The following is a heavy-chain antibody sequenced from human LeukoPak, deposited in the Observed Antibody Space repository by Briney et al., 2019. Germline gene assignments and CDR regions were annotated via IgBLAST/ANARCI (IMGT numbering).Heavy chain of an antibody. CDR1: GGSISSGDYY. D-gene: IGHD2-2*01. V-gene: IGHV4-39*07. CDR2: IYYGGST. Sequence: SETLSLTCTVSGGSISSGDYYWSWIRQPPGKGLEWIGSIYYGGSTYYNSSLKSRVTISVDISKNQFSLKVSSVTAADTAVYYCARDAGHQLSRRNYYAMDVWGQGTTVTVSS. CDR3: ARDAGHQLSRRNYYAMDV. J-gene: IGHJ6*02.